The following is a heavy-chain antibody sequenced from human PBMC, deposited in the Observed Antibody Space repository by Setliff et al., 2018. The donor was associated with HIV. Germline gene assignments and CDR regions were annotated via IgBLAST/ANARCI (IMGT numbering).Heavy chain of an antibody. CDR1: GYTFTNYD. CDR2: MNPNSGNT. D-gene: IGHD3-3*01. J-gene: IGHJ4*02. V-gene: IGHV1-8*02. CDR3: ARGMRSAIFGVVIRGAFDF. Sequence: ASVKVSCKASGYTFTNYDLYWVRQATGQGLEWMGWMNPNSGNTGYAQKFQGRVTMTKNTSISTAYMELSSLRSEDAAVYYCARGMRSAIFGVVIRGAFDFWGQGTLVTVSS.